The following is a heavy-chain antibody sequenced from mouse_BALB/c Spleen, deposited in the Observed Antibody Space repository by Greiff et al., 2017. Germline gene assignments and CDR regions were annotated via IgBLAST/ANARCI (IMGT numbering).Heavy chain of an antibody. CDR3: TRSGPNYFDY. J-gene: IGHJ2*01. V-gene: IGHV1-69*02. CDR2: IYPSDSYT. D-gene: IGHD3-1*01. Sequence: VQLQQPGAELVRPGASVKLSCKASGYTFTSYWINWVKQRPGQGLEWIGNIYPSDSYTNYNQKFKDKATLTVDKSSSTAYMQLSSPTSEDSAVYYCTRSGPNYFDYWGQGTTLTVSS. CDR1: GYTFTSYW.